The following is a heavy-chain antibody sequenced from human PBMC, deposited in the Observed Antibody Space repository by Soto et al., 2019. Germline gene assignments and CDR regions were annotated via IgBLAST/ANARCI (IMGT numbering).Heavy chain of an antibody. D-gene: IGHD3-10*01. CDR1: GFTVSSNY. V-gene: IGHV3-53*01. CDR3: ARVRSYYGSGSYYNAGIHYYFDY. J-gene: IGHJ4*02. CDR2: IYSGGST. Sequence: GGSLRLSCAASGFTVSSNYMSWVRQAPGKGLEWVSVIYSGGSTYYADSVKGRFTISRDNSKNTLYLQMNSLRAEDTAVYYCARVRSYYGSGSYYNAGIHYYFDYWGQGTLVTVSS.